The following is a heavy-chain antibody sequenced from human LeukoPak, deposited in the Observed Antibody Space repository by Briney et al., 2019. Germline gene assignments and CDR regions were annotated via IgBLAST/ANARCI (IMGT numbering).Heavy chain of an antibody. J-gene: IGHJ4*02. D-gene: IGHD1-26*01. V-gene: IGHV3-15*01. CDR2: IKSKTDGGTT. Sequence: KPGGSLRLSCAASGFTVSSYYMSWVRQAPGKGLEWVGRIKSKTDGGTTDHAAPVKGRFTISRDDSKNTLYLQMNSLKTEDTAVYYCTSTGGYYRDFDYWGQGTLVTVSS. CDR1: GFTVSSYY. CDR3: TSTGGYYRDFDY.